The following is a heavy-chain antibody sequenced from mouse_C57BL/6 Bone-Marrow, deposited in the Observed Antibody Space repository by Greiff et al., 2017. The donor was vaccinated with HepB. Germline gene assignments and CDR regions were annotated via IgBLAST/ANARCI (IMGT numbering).Heavy chain of an antibody. D-gene: IGHD1-1*01. CDR3: ASRYYGSSYGYFDV. J-gene: IGHJ1*03. V-gene: IGHV1-67*01. CDR1: GYTFTDYA. Sequence: VKLMESGPELVRPGVSVKISCKGSGYTFTDYAMHWVKQSHAKSLEWIGVISTYYGDASYNQKFKDKATMTVDKSSSTAYMELARLTSEDSSVYYCASRYYGSSYGYFDVWGTGTTVTVSS. CDR2: ISTYYGDA.